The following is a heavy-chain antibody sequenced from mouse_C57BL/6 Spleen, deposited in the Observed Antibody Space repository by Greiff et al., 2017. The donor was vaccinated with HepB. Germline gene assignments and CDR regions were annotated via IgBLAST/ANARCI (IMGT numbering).Heavy chain of an antibody. Sequence: QVQLKESGPELVKPGASVKISCKASGYAFSSSWMNWVKQRPGKGLEWIGRIYPGDGDTNYNGKFKGKATLTADKSSSTAYMQLSSLTSEDSAVYVCADGSSYRYFDVWGTGTTVTVSS. J-gene: IGHJ1*03. CDR3: ADGSSYRYFDV. V-gene: IGHV1-82*01. CDR1: GYAFSSSW. D-gene: IGHD1-1*01. CDR2: IYPGDGDT.